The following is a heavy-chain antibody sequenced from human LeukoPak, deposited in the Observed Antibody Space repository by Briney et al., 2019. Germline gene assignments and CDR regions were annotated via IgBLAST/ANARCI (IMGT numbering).Heavy chain of an antibody. V-gene: IGHV3-53*01. CDR3: ARDVYTGRYYLDY. D-gene: IGHD1-26*01. Sequence: GGSLRLSCAASGFTVSSNYMSWVRQAPGKGLEWVSVTYSSGSTYYADSVKGRFTISRDNSKNTLDLQINSLRAEDTAVYYCARDVYTGRYYLDYWGQGTLVTVSS. J-gene: IGHJ4*02. CDR2: TYSSGST. CDR1: GFTVSSNY.